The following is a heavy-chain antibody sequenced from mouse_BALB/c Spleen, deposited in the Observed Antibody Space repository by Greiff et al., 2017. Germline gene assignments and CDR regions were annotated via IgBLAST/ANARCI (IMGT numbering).Heavy chain of an antibody. CDR2: ISSGSSTI. J-gene: IGHJ4*01. CDR3: ARSPTGTRYAMDY. CDR1: GFTFSSFG. D-gene: IGHD4-1*02. Sequence: EVKLVESGGGLVQPGGSRKLSCAASGFTFSSFGMHWVRQAPEKGLEWVAYISSGSSTIYYADTVKGRFTISRDNPKNTLFLQMTSLRSEDTAMYYCARSPTGTRYAMDYWGQGTSVTVSS. V-gene: IGHV5-17*02.